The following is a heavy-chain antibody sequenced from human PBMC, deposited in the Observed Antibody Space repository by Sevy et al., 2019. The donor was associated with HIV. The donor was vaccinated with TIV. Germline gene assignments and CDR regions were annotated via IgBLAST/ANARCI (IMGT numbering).Heavy chain of an antibody. Sequence: ASVKVSCKVSGYTLTELSMHWVRQAPGKGLEWMGGFDPEDGETIYAQKFQGRVTMTEDTSTDTVYMELSSLRSEDTAVYYCATAQYCSSTSCYRWFDPWGQGTLVTVSS. CDR2: FDPEDGET. V-gene: IGHV1-24*01. D-gene: IGHD2-2*01. J-gene: IGHJ5*02. CDR3: ATAQYCSSTSCYRWFDP. CDR1: GYTLTELS.